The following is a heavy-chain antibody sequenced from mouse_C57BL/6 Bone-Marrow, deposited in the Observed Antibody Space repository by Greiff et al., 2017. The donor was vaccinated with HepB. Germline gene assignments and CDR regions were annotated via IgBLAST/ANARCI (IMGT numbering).Heavy chain of an antibody. CDR3: ARSEIYYDYEGAMDY. CDR2: IDPSDSET. J-gene: IGHJ4*01. D-gene: IGHD2-4*01. Sequence: QVQLQQPGAELVRPGSSVKLSCKASGYTFTSYWMHWVKQRPIQGLEWIGNIDPSDSETHYNQKFKDKATLTVDKSSSTAYMQLSSLTSEDSAVYYCARSEIYYDYEGAMDYWCQGTSVTVSS. CDR1: GYTFTSYW. V-gene: IGHV1-52*01.